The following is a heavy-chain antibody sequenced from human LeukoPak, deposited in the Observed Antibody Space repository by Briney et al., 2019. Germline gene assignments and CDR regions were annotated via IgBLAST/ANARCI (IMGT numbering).Heavy chain of an antibody. CDR1: GYTFTDYY. D-gene: IGHD3-22*01. Sequence: ASVKVSCKASGYTFTDYYMHWVHQAPGKGLEWMGRVDPEDGETIYAEKFQGRVTITADTSTDTAYMELSSLRSEDTAVYYCSTYYYDSSGYYSFDYWGQGTLVTVSS. J-gene: IGHJ4*02. CDR2: VDPEDGET. V-gene: IGHV1-69-2*01. CDR3: STYYYDSSGYYSFDY.